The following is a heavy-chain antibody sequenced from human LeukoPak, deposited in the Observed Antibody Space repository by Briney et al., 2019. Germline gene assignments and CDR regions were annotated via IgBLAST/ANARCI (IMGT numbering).Heavy chain of an antibody. Sequence: GGSVTLSCAASGFTYSFYWMSWVRQAPGKGLEWVANIKQVGSDKYYVDSVKGRFTISRDNSKNTLYLQMNSLRAEDTAFYFCARHSNKYDYDSSGHYRSFDYWGQGTLVSVSS. D-gene: IGHD3-22*01. V-gene: IGHV3-7*01. CDR2: IKQVGSDK. CDR3: ARHSNKYDYDSSGHYRSFDY. J-gene: IGHJ4*02. CDR1: GFTYSFYW.